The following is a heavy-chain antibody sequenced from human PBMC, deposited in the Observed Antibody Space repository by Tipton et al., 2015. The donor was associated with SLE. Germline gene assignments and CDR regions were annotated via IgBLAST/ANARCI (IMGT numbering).Heavy chain of an antibody. V-gene: IGHV4-34*01. J-gene: IGHJ4*02. D-gene: IGHD3-10*01. Sequence: TLSLTCAVYGGSFSGYYWSWIRQPPGKGLEWIGEINHSASTNYNPSLKSRVTISVDTSKNQFSLKLTSVTAADTAVYYCASLRTEYYYGSRADYWGQGPLVTVSS. CDR2: INHSAST. CDR3: ASLRTEYYYGSRADY. CDR1: GGSFSGYY.